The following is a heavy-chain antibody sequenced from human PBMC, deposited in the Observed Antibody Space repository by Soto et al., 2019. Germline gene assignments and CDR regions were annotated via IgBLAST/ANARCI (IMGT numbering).Heavy chain of an antibody. D-gene: IGHD3-3*01. CDR2: ISGSGGST. CDR3: AXDKGTTIFGVVNFLFDY. CDR1: GFTFSSYA. V-gene: IGHV3-23*01. J-gene: IGHJ4*02. Sequence: GGSLRLSCAASGFTFSSYAMSWVRQAPGKGLEWVSAISGSGGSTYYADSVKGRFTISRDNSKNTLYLQMNSLRAEDTAVYYCAXDKGTTIFGVVNFLFDYWGQGTLVTVSS.